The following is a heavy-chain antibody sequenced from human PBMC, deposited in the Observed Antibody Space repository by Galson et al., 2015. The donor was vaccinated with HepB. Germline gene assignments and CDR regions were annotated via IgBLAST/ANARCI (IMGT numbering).Heavy chain of an antibody. D-gene: IGHD3-3*01. CDR1: GFMFSSYW. Sequence: SLRLSCAASGFMFSSYWMTWVRQAPGKGLEWVANLKQDGSEKYYVDSVKGRFSIYRDNDKNSLFLQMNCLRAEDTAVYYCARDHPYDFWSGRLDVWGKGTTVTVSS. J-gene: IGHJ6*04. CDR3: ARDHPYDFWSGRLDV. CDR2: LKQDGSEK. V-gene: IGHV3-7*03.